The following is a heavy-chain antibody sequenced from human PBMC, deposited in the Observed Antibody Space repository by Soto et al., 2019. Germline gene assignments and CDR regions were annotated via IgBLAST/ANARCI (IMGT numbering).Heavy chain of an antibody. V-gene: IGHV3-23*01. D-gene: IGHD3-9*01. CDR3: TTPPILRYFAVTDV. J-gene: IGHJ6*02. CDR1: GFTFSSYA. Sequence: PGGSLRLSCAASGFTFSSYAMSWVRQAPGKGLEWVSTISGSGGSTDYAAPVKGRFTISRDDSKNTLYLQMNSLKTEDTAVYYCTTPPILRYFAVTDVWGQGTTVTVSS. CDR2: ISGSGGST.